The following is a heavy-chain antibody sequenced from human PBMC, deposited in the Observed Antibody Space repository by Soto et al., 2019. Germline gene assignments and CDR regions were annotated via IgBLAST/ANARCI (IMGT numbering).Heavy chain of an antibody. D-gene: IGHD6-6*01. J-gene: IGHJ4*02. Sequence: LRLSCAASGFTFSIYAMTWVRQAPGKGLEWASGLSSSGGTTHYADSVKGRFTISRDNSKNTLFLQMNSLRAEDTAVYYCAKLPRGSSPATDYPGQGTLVTVSS. CDR3: AKLPRGSSPATDY. V-gene: IGHV3-23*01. CDR1: GFTFSIYA. CDR2: LSSSGGTT.